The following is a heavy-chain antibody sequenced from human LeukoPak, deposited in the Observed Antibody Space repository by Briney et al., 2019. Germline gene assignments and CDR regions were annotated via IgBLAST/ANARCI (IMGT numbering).Heavy chain of an antibody. D-gene: IGHD1-26*01. CDR1: GFTFSSYG. Sequence: PGGSLRLSCAASGFTFSSYGMQWVRQAPGKGLEWVAVISYDGSNKYYADSVKGRFTVSRDNSKNTLYPQMNSLRSDDTAVYYCASGGLMGATDSFSYWGQGTLVTVSS. V-gene: IGHV3-30*03. CDR2: ISYDGSNK. CDR3: ASGGLMGATDSFSY. J-gene: IGHJ4*02.